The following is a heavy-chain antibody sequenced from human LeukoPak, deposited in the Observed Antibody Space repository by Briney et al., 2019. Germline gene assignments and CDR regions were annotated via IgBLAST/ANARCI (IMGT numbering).Heavy chain of an antibody. CDR1: GFTFNTVD. V-gene: IGHV3-48*03. Sequence: PGGSLRLSCSASGFTFNTVDMNWVRQAPGKGLEWLSYISSSGSTIYYADSVKGRFTVSRDNAGNSLFLQMDRLRAEDAAVYYCARFDFVYNARWRDNFDRYYYMDVWGKGTTVMISS. J-gene: IGHJ6*03. D-gene: IGHD3-16*01. CDR3: ARFDFVYNARWRDNFDRYYYMDV. CDR2: ISSSGSTI.